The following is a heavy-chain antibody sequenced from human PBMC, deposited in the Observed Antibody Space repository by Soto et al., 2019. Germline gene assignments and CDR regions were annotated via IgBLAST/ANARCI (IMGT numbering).Heavy chain of an antibody. V-gene: IGHV1-69*13. J-gene: IGHJ3*02. CDR3: AREIELAPIRKVAFDI. CDR2: IIPIFGTA. D-gene: IGHD3-10*01. CDR1: GGTFSSYA. Sequence: GASVKVSCKASGGTFSSYAISWVRQAPGQGLEWMGGIIPIFGTANYAQKFQGRVTITADESTSTAYMELSSLRSEDTAVYYCAREIELAPIRKVAFDIWGQGTMVTVS.